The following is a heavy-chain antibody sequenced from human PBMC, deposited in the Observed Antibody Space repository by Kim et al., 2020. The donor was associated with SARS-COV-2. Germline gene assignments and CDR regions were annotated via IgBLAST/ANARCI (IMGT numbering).Heavy chain of an antibody. J-gene: IGHJ4*02. V-gene: IGHV3-15*01. D-gene: IGHD5-18*01. CDR3: TTGLRGYSYGLDY. Sequence: YAAPVKGRFSISRDDSKNTLYLQMNSLKTEDIAVYYCTTGLRGYSYGLDYWGQGTLVTVSS.